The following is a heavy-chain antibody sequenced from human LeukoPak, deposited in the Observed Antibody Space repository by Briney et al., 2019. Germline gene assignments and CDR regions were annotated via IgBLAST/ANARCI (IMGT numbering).Heavy chain of an antibody. V-gene: IGHV4-34*01. CDR1: GGSFSGYY. CDR3: ARGALQYLNWFDP. CDR2: INHSGST. Sequence: SETLSLTCAVYGGSFSGYYWTWIRQPPGKGLEWIGEINHSGSTNYNPSLKSRVTISVDTSKNQFSLKVSSVTAADTAVYYCARGALQYLNWFDPWGQGTLVTVSS. J-gene: IGHJ5*02. D-gene: IGHD5-24*01.